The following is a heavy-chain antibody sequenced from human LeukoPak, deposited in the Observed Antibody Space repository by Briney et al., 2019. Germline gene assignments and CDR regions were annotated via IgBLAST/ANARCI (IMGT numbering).Heavy chain of an antibody. CDR3: ARDSLRFLEWSLLRNGWFDP. CDR2: ISSSGSTI. V-gene: IGHV3-11*01. Sequence: GGSLRLSCAASGFTFSDYYMSWIRQAPGKGLEWVSYISSSGSTIYYADSVKGRFTISRDNAKNSLYLQMNSLRAEDTAVYYCARDSLRFLEWSLLRNGWFDPWGQGTLVTVSS. D-gene: IGHD3-3*01. CDR1: GFTFSDYY. J-gene: IGHJ5*02.